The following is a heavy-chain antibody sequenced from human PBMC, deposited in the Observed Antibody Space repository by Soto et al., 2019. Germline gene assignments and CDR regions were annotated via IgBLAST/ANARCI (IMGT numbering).Heavy chain of an antibody. J-gene: IGHJ4*02. CDR3: ARDPSSTWSAHFDY. D-gene: IGHD6-13*01. V-gene: IGHV6-1*01. CDR1: GDSVSSNSAT. CDR2: TYYRSKWYN. Sequence: SQTLSLTCAISGDSVSSNSATWDWIRQSPSRGLEWLGRTYYRSKWYNDYAVSVKSRITINADTSKNQFSLQLNSVTPEDTAVYYCARDPSSTWSAHFDYWGQGTLVTVSS.